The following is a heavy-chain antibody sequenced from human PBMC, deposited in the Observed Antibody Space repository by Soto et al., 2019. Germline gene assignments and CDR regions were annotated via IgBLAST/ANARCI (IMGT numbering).Heavy chain of an antibody. D-gene: IGHD6-6*01. Sequence: GGSLRLSCAASGSTFSSYGVHWVRQAPGKGLEWVAVISYDGSNKYYADSVKGRFTISRDNSKNTLYLQMNSLRAEDTAVYYCAKAGSSNYYHYGMDVWGQGTTVTVS. V-gene: IGHV3-30*18. CDR1: GSTFSSYG. CDR2: ISYDGSNK. CDR3: AKAGSSNYYHYGMDV. J-gene: IGHJ6*02.